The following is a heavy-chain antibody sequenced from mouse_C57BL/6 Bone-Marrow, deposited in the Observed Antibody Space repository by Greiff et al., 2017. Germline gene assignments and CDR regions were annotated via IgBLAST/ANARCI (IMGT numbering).Heavy chain of an antibody. V-gene: IGHV5-17*01. D-gene: IGHD2-12*01. CDR3: ARGDYNYKGAWFAY. CDR1: GFTFSDYG. Sequence: EVQLVESGGGLVKPGGSLKLSCAASGFTFSDYGMHWVRQAPEKGLEWVAYISSGSSTIYYAVTVKGRFTLSRDNAKNTLFLQMTSLRSKGTAMYYCARGDYNYKGAWFAYWGQGTLVTVSA. CDR2: ISSGSSTI. J-gene: IGHJ3*01.